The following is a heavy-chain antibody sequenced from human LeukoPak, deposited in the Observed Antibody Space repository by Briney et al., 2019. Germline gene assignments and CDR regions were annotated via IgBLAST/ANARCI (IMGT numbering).Heavy chain of an antibody. CDR1: GGSFSDYQ. Sequence: SETLSLTCAVYGGSFSDYQWSWIRQPPGKGLEWIGEINHSGSTKYNPSLKSRVTISVDTSKKQFSLKVKSVTAADTAVYYCARAHIGGSGSFVWGQGTTVTVSS. V-gene: IGHV4-34*01. J-gene: IGHJ6*02. D-gene: IGHD3-10*01. CDR2: INHSGST. CDR3: ARAHIGGSGSFV.